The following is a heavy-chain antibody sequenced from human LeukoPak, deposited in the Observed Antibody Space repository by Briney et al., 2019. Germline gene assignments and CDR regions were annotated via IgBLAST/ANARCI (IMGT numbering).Heavy chain of an antibody. V-gene: IGHV4-30-4*01. D-gene: IGHD5-12*01. CDR2: IYYSGST. CDR3: ARASVGSGYDADWFDP. CDR1: GGSISSGDYY. Sequence: SQTLSHTCTVSGGSISSGDYYWSWIRQPPGKGLEWIGYIYYSGSTYYNPSLKSRVTISVDTSKNQFSLELSSVTAADTAVYYCARASVGSGYDADWFDPWGQGTLVTVSS. J-gene: IGHJ5*02.